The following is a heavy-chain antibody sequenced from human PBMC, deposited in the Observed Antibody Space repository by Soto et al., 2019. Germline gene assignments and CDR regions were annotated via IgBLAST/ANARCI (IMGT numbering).Heavy chain of an antibody. V-gene: IGHV4-30-4*01. CDR2: IYYSGRT. CDR1: GDSISSVDYY. CDR3: APLTVSLSGPYGIHV. J-gene: IGHJ6*02. D-gene: IGHD2-15*01. Sequence: SETLSLTCTVSGDSISSVDYYWSWIRQPPGKGLEWIAYIYYSGRTYYNPSLKSRVTLSVDTSKNQFSVRLNSVTAADTAVYYCAPLTVSLSGPYGIHVWGQGTTVTVSS.